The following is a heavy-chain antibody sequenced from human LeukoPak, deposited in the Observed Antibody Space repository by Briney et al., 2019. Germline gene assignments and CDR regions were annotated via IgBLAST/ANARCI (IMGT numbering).Heavy chain of an antibody. D-gene: IGHD2-2*01. CDR1: GFTFSSYA. CDR3: AKGGYCSSTSCYGVDAFDI. CDR2: ISGSGGST. V-gene: IGHV3-23*01. J-gene: IGHJ3*02. Sequence: PGGSLRLSCAASGFTFSSYAMSWVRQAPGKGLEWVSAISGSGGSTYYADSVKGRFTISRDNSKTTLYLQMNSLRAEDTAVYYCAKGGYCSSTSCYGVDAFDIWGQGTMVTVS.